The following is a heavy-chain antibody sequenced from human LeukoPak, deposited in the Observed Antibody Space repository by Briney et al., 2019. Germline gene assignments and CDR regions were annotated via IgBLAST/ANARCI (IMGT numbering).Heavy chain of an antibody. CDR1: GYTFTSYY. J-gene: IGHJ2*01. CDR3: ARERSLLGCYYDSSGSRRYWYFDL. V-gene: IGHV1-46*01. Sequence: ASVKVSCKPSGYTFTSYYIHWVRQAPGQGLEWMGIINPIGRSTNYAQKFQGRVTMTRDTSTTTVYMELSSLTSEDTAVYYCARERSLLGCYYDSSGSRRYWYFDLWGRGTLVTVSS. CDR2: INPIGRST. D-gene: IGHD3-22*01.